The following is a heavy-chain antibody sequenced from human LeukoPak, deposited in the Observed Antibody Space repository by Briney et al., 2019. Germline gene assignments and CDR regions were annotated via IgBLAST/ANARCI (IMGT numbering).Heavy chain of an antibody. V-gene: IGHV4-4*07. D-gene: IGHD3-10*01. J-gene: IGHJ4*02. CDR1: GGSISSYY. CDR3: ARAIWYGSGTAAFDY. CDR2: IYNSGST. Sequence: SQTLSLTCTVSGGSISSYYWSWIRQPAGKGLEWIGRIYNSGSTNYNTNYNPSLTSRVTMSVDTSKNQFSLKLNSVSAADTAVYFCARAIWYGSGTAAFDYWGQGTLVTVSP.